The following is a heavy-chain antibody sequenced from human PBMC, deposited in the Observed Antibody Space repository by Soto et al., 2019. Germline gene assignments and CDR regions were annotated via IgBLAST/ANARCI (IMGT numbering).Heavy chain of an antibody. V-gene: IGHV3-21*06. Sequence: GSLRLSCAASGFIFGTYTMNWVRQAPGKGLEWVSSISNSGTYVTYADTVKGRFTISRDNDKYSLFLQMNSLRADDTAVYYCATARAQWLEGSRADYWGQGTLVTVSS. CDR1: GFIFGTYT. J-gene: IGHJ4*02. CDR3: ATARAQWLEGSRADY. CDR2: ISNSGTYV. D-gene: IGHD6-19*01.